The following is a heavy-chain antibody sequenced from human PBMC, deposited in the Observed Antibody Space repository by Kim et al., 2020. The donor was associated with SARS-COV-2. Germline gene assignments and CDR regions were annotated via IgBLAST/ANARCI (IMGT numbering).Heavy chain of an antibody. CDR1: GGSISSSSYY. J-gene: IGHJ4*02. Sequence: SETLSLTCTVSGGSISSSSYYWGWIRQPPGKGLEWIGSIYYSGSTYYNPSLKSRVTISVDTSKNQFSLKLSSVTAADTAVYYCARPQYYYGSGSYTGFDYWGQGTLVTVSS. CDR2: IYYSGST. CDR3: ARPQYYYGSGSYTGFDY. V-gene: IGHV4-39*01. D-gene: IGHD3-10*01.